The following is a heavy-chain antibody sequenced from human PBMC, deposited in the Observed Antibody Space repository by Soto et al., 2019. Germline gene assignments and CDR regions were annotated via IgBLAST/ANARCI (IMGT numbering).Heavy chain of an antibody. V-gene: IGHV3-30*03. J-gene: IGHJ4*02. D-gene: IGHD2-2*01. Sequence: VQLAESGGGVVQPGTSLRLSCVASGFSFSSYGMSWVRQAPGKGLEWVAVISNDGNYEFYADSVKGRFTISRDNSKSTLHLQMNSLKLEDTALYFCVRERGASCLDSTCYMFDSWGQGNLVTVS. CDR2: ISNDGNYE. CDR1: GFSFSSYG. CDR3: VRERGASCLDSTCYMFDS.